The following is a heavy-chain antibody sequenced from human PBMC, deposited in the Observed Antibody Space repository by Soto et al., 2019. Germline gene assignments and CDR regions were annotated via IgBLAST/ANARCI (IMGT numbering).Heavy chain of an antibody. CDR2: ISSSSSYI. CDR1: GFTFSSYS. D-gene: IGHD4-17*01. J-gene: IGHJ4*02. Sequence: EVQLVESGGGLVKHGGSLRLSCAASGFTFSSYSMNWVRQAPGKGLEWVSSISSSSSYIYYADSVKGRFTIARDNAKNSLYLQMNSLRADDTAVYYCARELYGYFFDYWGQGTLVTVSS. CDR3: ARELYGYFFDY. V-gene: IGHV3-21*01.